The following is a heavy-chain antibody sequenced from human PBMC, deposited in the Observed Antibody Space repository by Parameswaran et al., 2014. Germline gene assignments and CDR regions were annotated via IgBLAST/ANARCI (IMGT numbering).Heavy chain of an antibody. CDR2: IRGGGGDT. D-gene: IGHD2-8*02. J-gene: IGHJ4*02. Sequence: VRQMPGKGLEWVSGIRGGGGDTYYADSVKGRFTMSRDNSKNTLYLYMNSLRAEDAAVYYCAKDGPGGWSPGIVDYWGQGTLVTVSS. CDR3: AKDGPGGWSPGIVDY. V-gene: IGHV3-23*01.